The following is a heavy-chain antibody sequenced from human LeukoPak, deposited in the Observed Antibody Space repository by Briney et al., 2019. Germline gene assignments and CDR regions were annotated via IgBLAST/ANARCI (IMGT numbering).Heavy chain of an antibody. CDR2: IYYSGST. CDR1: GGSISSSSYY. D-gene: IGHD5-12*01. CDR3: ARLWLRLYYMDV. J-gene: IGHJ6*03. V-gene: IGHV4-39*01. Sequence: SSETLSLTCTVTGGSISSSSYYWGWIRQPPGTGLEWIGSIYYSGSTYYNPSLKSRVTISVDTSKNQSSLKLSSVTAADTAVYYCARLWLRLYYMDVWGKGTTVTVSS.